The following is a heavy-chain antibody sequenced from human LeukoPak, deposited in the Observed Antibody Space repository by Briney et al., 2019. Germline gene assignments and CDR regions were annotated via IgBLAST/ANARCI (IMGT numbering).Heavy chain of an antibody. CDR1: GFTFSSYG. Sequence: GGSLRLSCAASGFTFSSYGMHWVRQTPGKGLEWVAVISYDGSNKYYADSVKGRFTISRDNSKNTLYLQMNSLRAEDTAVYYCAKDFGSSDLSAFDIWGQGTMVTVSS. D-gene: IGHD3-10*01. V-gene: IGHV3-30*18. J-gene: IGHJ3*02. CDR3: AKDFGSSDLSAFDI. CDR2: ISYDGSNK.